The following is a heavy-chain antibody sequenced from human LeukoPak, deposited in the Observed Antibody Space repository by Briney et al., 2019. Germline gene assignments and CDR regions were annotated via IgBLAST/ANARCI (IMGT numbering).Heavy chain of an antibody. CDR2: ISDGGFST. V-gene: IGHV3-23*01. CDR3: ARGSTPHYYYCMDV. J-gene: IGHJ6*03. Sequence: PGGSLRLSCAASGFTSSSYAMTSGFAFNHYGITWVLQAPGKGLACVPGISDGGFSTYYADSVKGRFTISRDNSKNTLYLQMNSLRADDTAVYYCARGSTPHYYYCMDVWGKGTTVTVSS. D-gene: IGHD1-26*01. CDR1: GFTSSSYA.